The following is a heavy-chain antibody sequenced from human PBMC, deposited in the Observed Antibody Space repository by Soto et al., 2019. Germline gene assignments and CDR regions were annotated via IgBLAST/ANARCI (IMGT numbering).Heavy chain of an antibody. V-gene: IGHV3-48*03. J-gene: IGHJ6*02. CDR3: ARGYGSGSYKDYYGMDV. CDR1: GFTFSSYE. Sequence: PGGSLRLSCAASGFTFSSYEMNWVRQAPGKGLEWVSYISSSGSTMYYADSVKGRFTISRDNAKNSLYLQMNSLRAEDTAVYYCARGYGSGSYKDYYGMDVWGQGTTVTVSS. D-gene: IGHD3-10*01. CDR2: ISSSGSTM.